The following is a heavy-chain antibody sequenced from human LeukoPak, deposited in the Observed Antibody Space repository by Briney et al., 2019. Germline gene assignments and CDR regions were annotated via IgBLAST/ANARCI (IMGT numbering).Heavy chain of an antibody. CDR1: GGSISSYY. D-gene: IGHD3-22*01. CDR2: IYYSGST. J-gene: IGHJ4*02. V-gene: IGHV4-59*01. Sequence: SETLSLTCTVSGGSISSYYWSWIRQPPGKGLEWIGYIYYSGSTNYNPSLKSRVTISVDTSKNQFSLKLSSVTAADTAVYYCARFWGYYDSSGYYVNWGQGTLVTVSS. CDR3: ARFWGYYDSSGYYVN.